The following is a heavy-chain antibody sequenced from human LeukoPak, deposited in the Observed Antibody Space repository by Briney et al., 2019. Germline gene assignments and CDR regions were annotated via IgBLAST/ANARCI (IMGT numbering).Heavy chain of an antibody. J-gene: IGHJ6*02. Sequence: ASVKVSCKASGGTFDNSAINWVRQAPGQGLEWMGRIIPILNIPNYAQKLQGRVTIAADKSTSTAYMELSSLRSDDTAVYHCAREKMEVGYYGLDVWGQGTTVTVSS. CDR3: AREKMEVGYYGLDV. D-gene: IGHD1-1*01. V-gene: IGHV1-69*04. CDR1: GGTFDNSA. CDR2: IIPILNIP.